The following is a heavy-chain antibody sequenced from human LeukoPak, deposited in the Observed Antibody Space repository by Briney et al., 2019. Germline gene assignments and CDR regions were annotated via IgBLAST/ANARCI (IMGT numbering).Heavy chain of an antibody. CDR1: GFTFSSYA. J-gene: IGHJ4*02. V-gene: IGHV3-7*03. CDR3: ATPLDYYDSSGYHQGGD. CDR2: IKEDGSRK. D-gene: IGHD3-22*01. Sequence: TGGSLRLSCAASGFTFSSYAMNWVRQAPGKGLEWVANIKEDGSRKNYVDSVKGRFTISRDNAKNLLYLQMNSLRAEDTAVYYCATPLDYYDSSGYHQGGDWGQGTLVTVSS.